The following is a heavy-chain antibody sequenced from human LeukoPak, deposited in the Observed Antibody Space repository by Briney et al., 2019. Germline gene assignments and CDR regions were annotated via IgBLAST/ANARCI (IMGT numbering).Heavy chain of an antibody. V-gene: IGHV4-38-2*01. J-gene: IGHJ4*02. CDR2: IYHSGST. D-gene: IGHD6-19*01. CDR3: ARVAVDTFDY. CDR1: GYSISSGYY. Sequence: PSETLSLTCAVSGYSISSGYYWGWIRQPPGKGLEWIGSIYHSGSTYYNPSLKSRVTISVDTSKNQFSLKLSSVTAADTAVYYCARVAVDTFDYWGQGTLVTVSS.